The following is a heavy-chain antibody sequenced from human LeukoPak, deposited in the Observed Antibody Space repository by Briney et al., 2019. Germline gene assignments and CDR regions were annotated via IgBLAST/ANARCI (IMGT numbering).Heavy chain of an antibody. CDR1: GGSITSYY. V-gene: IGHV4-59*01. CDR3: ARAQGRDSATNWFDP. Sequence: SETLSLTCTVSGGSITSYYWSWIRQPPGKGLEWIRHIYNSGSTNYNPSLKSRVTISVDTSKNQFSLKLSSVTAADTAVYYCARAQGRDSATNWFDPWGQGTLVTASP. CDR2: IYNSGST. J-gene: IGHJ5*02. D-gene: IGHD2-15*01.